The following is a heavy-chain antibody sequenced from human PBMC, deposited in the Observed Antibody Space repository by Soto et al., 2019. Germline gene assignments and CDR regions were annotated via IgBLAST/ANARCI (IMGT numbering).Heavy chain of an antibody. Sequence: ASVKVSCKASGYTFTSYYMHCVRQAPGQVLEWMGIINPSGGSTSYAQKFQGRVTMTRDTSTSTVYMELSSLRSEDTAVYYCARGYVVVPAASWFDPWGQGTLVTVSS. CDR1: GYTFTSYY. J-gene: IGHJ5*02. V-gene: IGHV1-46*01. CDR3: ARGYVVVPAASWFDP. D-gene: IGHD2-2*01. CDR2: INPSGGST.